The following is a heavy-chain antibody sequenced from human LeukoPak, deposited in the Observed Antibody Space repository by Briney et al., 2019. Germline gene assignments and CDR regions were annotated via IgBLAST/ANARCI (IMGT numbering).Heavy chain of an antibody. CDR1: GGTFSSYA. CDR2: IIPIFGTA. J-gene: IGHJ4*02. Sequence: SSVKVSCKASGGTFSSYAISWVRQAPGQGLEWMGGIIPIFGTANYAQKFQGRVTITTDESTSTAYMELSSLRSEDTAVYYCARGDAEMATTSGFDYWGQGTLVTVSS. CDR3: ARGDAEMATTSGFDY. D-gene: IGHD5-24*01. V-gene: IGHV1-69*05.